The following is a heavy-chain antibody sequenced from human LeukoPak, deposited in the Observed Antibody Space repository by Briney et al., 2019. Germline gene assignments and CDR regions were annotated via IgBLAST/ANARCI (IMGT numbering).Heavy chain of an antibody. CDR3: ARVKDDAFDI. Sequence: GGSLRLSCAASGFTVSSNYMSWVSQAPGKGLECVSDIYSGGSTDYAESVKGRFTISRDNSKHTPYLQMNSMRAEDTAVYYCARVKDDAFDIWGQGTMVTVSS. V-gene: IGHV3-66*01. J-gene: IGHJ3*02. CDR1: GFTVSSNY. CDR2: IYSGGST.